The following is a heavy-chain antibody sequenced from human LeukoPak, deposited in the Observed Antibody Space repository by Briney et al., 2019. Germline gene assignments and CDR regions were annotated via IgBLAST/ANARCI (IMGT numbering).Heavy chain of an antibody. V-gene: IGHV3-23*01. J-gene: IGHJ5*02. CDR1: GFTFSSYA. D-gene: IGHD3-3*01. CDR3: AKAHDFWSGYSRLNNWFDP. CDR2: ISGSGGST. Sequence: GGSLRLSCAASGFTFSSYAMSWVRQAPGKGLEWVSAISGSGGSTYYADSVKGRFTISRDNSKNTLYLQMNSLRAEDTAVYYRAKAHDFWSGYSRLNNWFDPWGQGTLVTVSS.